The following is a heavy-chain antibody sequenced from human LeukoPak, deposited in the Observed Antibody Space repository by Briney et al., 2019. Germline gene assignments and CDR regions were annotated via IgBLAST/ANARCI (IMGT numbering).Heavy chain of an antibody. D-gene: IGHD4-17*01. CDR1: GFTFSHYG. CDR2: ISSDASDK. Sequence: GGSLRLSCAASGFTFSHYGMHWVRQAPGKGLEWVAVISSDASDKYYADSVKGRFTISRDNSKNTLYLQMNSLRAEDTAGYYCTKRGHDGDYPYYFDYWGQGTLVTVSS. CDR3: TKRGHDGDYPYYFDY. J-gene: IGHJ4*02. V-gene: IGHV3-30*03.